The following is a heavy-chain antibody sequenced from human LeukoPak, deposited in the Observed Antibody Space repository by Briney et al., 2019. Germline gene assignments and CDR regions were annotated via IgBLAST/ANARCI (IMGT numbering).Heavy chain of an antibody. CDR2: INHSGST. CDR3: ARGDGRDGYKGRLEY. CDR1: GGSISSYY. Sequence: MASETLSLTCTVSGGSISSYYWSWIRQPPGKGLEWIGEINHSGSTNCNPSLKSRVTISVDTSKNQFSLKLSSVTAADTAVYYCARGDGRDGYKGRLEYWGQGNLVTVSS. D-gene: IGHD5-24*01. J-gene: IGHJ4*02. V-gene: IGHV4-34*01.